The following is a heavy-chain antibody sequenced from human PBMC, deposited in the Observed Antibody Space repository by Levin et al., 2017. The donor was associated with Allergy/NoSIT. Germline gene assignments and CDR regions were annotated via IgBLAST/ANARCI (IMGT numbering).Heavy chain of an antibody. D-gene: IGHD5-18*01. CDR3: ARIRGYSYGPTMGEGMDV. CDR1: GFTFSSYA. CDR2: ISYDGSNK. J-gene: IGHJ6*02. V-gene: IGHV3-30*04. Sequence: QPGGSLRLSCAASGFTFSSYAMHWVRQAPGKGLEWVAVISYDGSNKYYADSVKGRFTISRDNSKNTLYLQMNSLRAEDTAVYYCARIRGYSYGPTMGEGMDVWGQGTTVTVSS.